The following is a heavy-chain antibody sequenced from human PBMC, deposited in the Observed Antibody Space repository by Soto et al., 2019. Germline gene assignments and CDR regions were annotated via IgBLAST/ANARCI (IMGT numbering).Heavy chain of an antibody. Sequence: GGSLRLSCAASGFTFSSYDMHWVRQATGKXLEWVSAIGTAGDTYYPGSVKGRFTISRENAKNSLYLQMNSLRAGDTAVYYCARGATYYYDSSGYYQTRYDAFDIWGQGTMVTVSS. CDR3: ARGATYYYDSSGYYQTRYDAFDI. J-gene: IGHJ3*02. CDR2: IGTAGDT. V-gene: IGHV3-13*01. CDR1: GFTFSSYD. D-gene: IGHD3-22*01.